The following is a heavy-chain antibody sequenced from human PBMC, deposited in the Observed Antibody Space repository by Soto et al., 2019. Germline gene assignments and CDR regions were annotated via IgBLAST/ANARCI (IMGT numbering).Heavy chain of an antibody. CDR1: GFNFSDYY. J-gene: IGHJ4*02. Sequence: GGSLRLSCSSSGFNFSDYYMNWIRQTPVKGLEWVSSILSLESHKYYAASVMGRFSISRDNAKKSLFLQMNNLRAEDTGIYFCATGLKDASNRPSFDSWGPGTPVTVSS. D-gene: IGHD3-16*01. CDR3: ATGLKDASNRPSFDS. V-gene: IGHV3-11*01. CDR2: ILSLESHK.